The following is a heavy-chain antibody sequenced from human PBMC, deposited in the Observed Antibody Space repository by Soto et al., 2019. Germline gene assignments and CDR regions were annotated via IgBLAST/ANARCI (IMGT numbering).Heavy chain of an antibody. Sequence: QVQLVESGGGVVQPGRSLRLSCAASGFTFDIYDMHWVRQAPGKGLEWLALISYGGSNKFYADSVKGRFTISRDNSKNTLYLQMNSLRAEDTAVYCCAKVVTKWNSKSLYGLDVWGQGTTVTVSS. CDR1: GFTFDIYD. CDR3: AKVVTKWNSKSLYGLDV. J-gene: IGHJ6*02. D-gene: IGHD1-20*01. V-gene: IGHV3-30*18. CDR2: ISYGGSNK.